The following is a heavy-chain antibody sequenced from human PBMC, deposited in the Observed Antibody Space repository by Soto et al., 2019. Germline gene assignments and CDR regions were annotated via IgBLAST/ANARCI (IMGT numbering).Heavy chain of an antibody. CDR2: INPNSGGT. CDR1: GYTFTGYY. V-gene: IGHV1-2*02. CDR3: ARVLHGSSGCDY. Sequence: ASVKVSCKASGYTFTGYYMHWVRQAPGQGLEWMGWINPNSGGTNYAQKFQGRVTMTRDTFISTAYMELSRLRSDDTAVYYCARVLHGSSGCDYWGQGTLVTVSS. D-gene: IGHD6-19*01. J-gene: IGHJ4*02.